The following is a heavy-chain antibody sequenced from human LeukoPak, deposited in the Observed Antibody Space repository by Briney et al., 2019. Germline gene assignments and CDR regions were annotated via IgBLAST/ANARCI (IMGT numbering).Heavy chain of an antibody. D-gene: IGHD3-22*01. J-gene: IGHJ4*02. V-gene: IGHV6-1*01. CDR1: GDSVSSTNAA. Sequence: SQTLSLTCAISGDSVSSTNAAWNWLRQSPSRGLEGLGSTYYRSKWEIDYAISVKGRITINSDTSRNQFSLQLISVTPEDTAVYYCARTYFGSRGFYYYFDYWGQGTLVTVSS. CDR3: ARTYFGSRGFYYYFDY. CDR2: TYYRSKWEI.